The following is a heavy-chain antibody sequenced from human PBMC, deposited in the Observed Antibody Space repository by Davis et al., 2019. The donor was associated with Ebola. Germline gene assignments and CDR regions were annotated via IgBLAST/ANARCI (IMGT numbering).Heavy chain of an antibody. V-gene: IGHV3-30*12. CDR1: GFTFSSFG. D-gene: IGHD1-26*01. CDR3: AKAGHCGNYCSFDS. Sequence: GGSLRLSCAASGFTFSSFGMHWVRQAPGKGLEWVAVISYDGSRRYYADSVKGRFTISRDNSKNTLYLQMNSLRAEDTAVYYCAKAGHCGNYCSFDSWGQGTLVTVSS. CDR2: ISYDGSRR. J-gene: IGHJ4*02.